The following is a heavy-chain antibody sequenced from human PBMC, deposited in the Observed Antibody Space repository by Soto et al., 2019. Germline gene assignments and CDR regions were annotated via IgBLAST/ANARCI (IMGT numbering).Heavy chain of an antibody. CDR1: GGSISSYY. CDR3: ARVSGKQAYNWFDP. D-gene: IGHD1-26*01. CDR2: IYTSGST. J-gene: IGHJ5*02. Sequence: SETLSLTCTVSGGSISSYYWSWIRQPAGKGLEWIGRIYTSGSTNYNPSLKSRVTMSVDTSKNQFSLKLSSVTAADTAVYYCARVSGKQAYNWFDPWGLGTLVTVSS. V-gene: IGHV4-4*07.